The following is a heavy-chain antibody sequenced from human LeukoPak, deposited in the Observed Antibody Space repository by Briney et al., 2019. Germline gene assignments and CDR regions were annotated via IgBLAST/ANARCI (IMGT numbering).Heavy chain of an antibody. Sequence: GGSLRLSCAASGFTFSSYWMTWVRQGPGKGLEWVANIKLDGSLIYYVDSVKGRFTISRDNAKNSLYLQMNSLRAEDTAVYYCAKWELYSGFYYIDYWGQGTLATVSS. J-gene: IGHJ4*02. CDR1: GFTFSSYW. CDR3: AKWELYSGFYYIDY. D-gene: IGHD1-26*01. CDR2: IKLDGSLI. V-gene: IGHV3-7*01.